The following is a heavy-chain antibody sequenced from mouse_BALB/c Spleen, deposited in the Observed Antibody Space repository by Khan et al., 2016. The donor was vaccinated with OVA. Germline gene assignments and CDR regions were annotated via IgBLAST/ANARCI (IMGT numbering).Heavy chain of an antibody. CDR2: INPSNGYT. D-gene: IGHD2-14*01. Sequence: QVQLQQSGAELARPGASVKMSCKASGYTFTSYTMHWVKQRPGQGLEWIGYINPSNGYTNYNQKFKDKATLTADKSSSTAYMQLSSLTSEDSAVYYCVRAGAHYRYDGYVDVWGAGTTVTVSS. CDR1: GYTFTSYT. J-gene: IGHJ1*01. CDR3: VRAGAHYRYDGYVDV. V-gene: IGHV1-4*01.